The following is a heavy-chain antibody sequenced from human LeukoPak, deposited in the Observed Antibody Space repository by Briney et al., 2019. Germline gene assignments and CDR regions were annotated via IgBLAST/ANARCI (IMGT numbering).Heavy chain of an antibody. CDR3: AREGGSYTEYFQH. CDR2: INPNSDGT. D-gene: IGHD1-26*01. Sequence: GASVKVSCKSSGGTFSNYGISWVRQAPGQGLEWMGRINPNSDGTNYAQKFQGRVTMTRDTSISTAYMELSRLRSDDTAVYYCAREGGSYTEYFQHWGQGTLVTVSS. J-gene: IGHJ1*01. CDR1: GGTFSNYG. V-gene: IGHV1-2*06.